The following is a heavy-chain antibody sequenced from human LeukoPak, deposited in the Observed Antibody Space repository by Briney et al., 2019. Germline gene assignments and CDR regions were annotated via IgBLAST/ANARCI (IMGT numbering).Heavy chain of an antibody. CDR2: ISSNGDI. D-gene: IGHD4-23*01. V-gene: IGHV3-21*01. CDR1: GFVFSTHS. Sequence: GGSLRLSCAASGFVFSTHSMNWVRQAPGKGLEWVSWISSNGDIYYADSVRGRFTISRDDAKNSLYVQMNSLRAEDTAVYYCVRDADGGNSWFDSWGQGTLVTVSS. J-gene: IGHJ5*01. CDR3: VRDADGGNSWFDS.